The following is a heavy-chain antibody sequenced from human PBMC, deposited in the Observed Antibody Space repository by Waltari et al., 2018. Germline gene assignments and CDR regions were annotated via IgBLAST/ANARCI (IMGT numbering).Heavy chain of an antibody. CDR2: IYHSGST. J-gene: IGHJ4*02. D-gene: IGHD2-2*01. CDR3: ARQPRLRIGYCSSTSCLGEFDY. Sequence: QVQLQESGPGLVKPSETLSLTCAVSGYSISSGYYWGWIRQPPGKGLEWIGSIYHSGSTYYNPSLKSRVTISVNTSKNQFSLKLSSVTAADTAVYYCARQPRLRIGYCSSTSCLGEFDYWGQGTLVTVSS. CDR1: GYSISSGYY. V-gene: IGHV4-38-2*01.